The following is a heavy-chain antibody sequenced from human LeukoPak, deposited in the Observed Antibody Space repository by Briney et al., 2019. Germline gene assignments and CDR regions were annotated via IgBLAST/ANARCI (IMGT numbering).Heavy chain of an antibody. D-gene: IGHD2-15*01. J-gene: IGHJ4*02. V-gene: IGHV4-59*01. CDR3: ATTPGNY. CDR2: IYYSEST. Sequence: PSESLSLTCTVAGPSISSYYSSWIRQPPGKGLEWIGYIYYSESTNYNPSLNSRATISVDTPKNKFSLNLSSLTAADTAVYYCATTPGNYWGQGTLVTVSS. CDR1: GPSISSYY.